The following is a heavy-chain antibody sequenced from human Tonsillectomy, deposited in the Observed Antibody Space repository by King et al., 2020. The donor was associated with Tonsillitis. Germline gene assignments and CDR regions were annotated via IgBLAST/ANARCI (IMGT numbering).Heavy chain of an antibody. Sequence: VQLVESGGGLVQPGGSLRLSCAASGFTFSNYWMSWVRQAPGKGLEWGANIKQDGSEKYYVDSVKGRFTISRDKAKNSLYLQMSSLRAEDTAVYYCARDMPGVVAAGDWGQGTLVTVSS. CDR3: ARDMPGVVAAGD. CDR1: GFTFSNYW. V-gene: IGHV3-7*01. J-gene: IGHJ4*02. D-gene: IGHD2-15*01. CDR2: IKQDGSEK.